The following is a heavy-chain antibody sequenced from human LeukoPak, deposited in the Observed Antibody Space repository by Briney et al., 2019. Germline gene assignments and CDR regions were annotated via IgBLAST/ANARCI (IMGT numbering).Heavy chain of an antibody. Sequence: SGTLSLTCTASGGSVSSSYWSWIRQPAGKGLEWIGRIFAGGSINYNPSLKSRVTMSVDTSRNHLSLRLGSVTAADTAVYYCVKDITDWYFDLWGRGALVTASS. CDR3: VKDITDWYFDL. V-gene: IGHV4-4*07. J-gene: IGHJ2*01. CDR1: GGSVSSSY. CDR2: IFAGGSI.